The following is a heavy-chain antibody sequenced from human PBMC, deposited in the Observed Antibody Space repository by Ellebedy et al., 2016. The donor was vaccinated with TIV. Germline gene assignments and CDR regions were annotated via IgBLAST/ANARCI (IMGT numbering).Heavy chain of an antibody. J-gene: IGHJ4*02. CDR1: GSAVSSNS. D-gene: IGHD1/OR15-1a*01. CDR2: ISGSGDT. V-gene: IGHV3-23*01. CDR3: AKDSGLEHEY. Sequence: PGGSLRLSCAASGSAVSSNSMSWVRQAPGKGLEWVSGISGSGDTDYADSVKGRFTIAIDNSKNTLFIQMNSLRDEDTALYYCAKDSGLEHEYWGQGTLVTISS.